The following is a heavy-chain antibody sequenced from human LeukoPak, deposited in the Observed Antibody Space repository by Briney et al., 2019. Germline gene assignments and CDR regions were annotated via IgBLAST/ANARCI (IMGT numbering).Heavy chain of an antibody. J-gene: IGHJ4*02. CDR3: AKEAQRTGGILTGPHYFDY. D-gene: IGHD3-9*01. V-gene: IGHV3-23*01. CDR1: GFTFSSYA. CDR2: ISGSGGST. Sequence: PGGSLRLSCAASGFTFSSYAMSWVRQAPGKGLEWVSAISGSGGSTYYADSVKGRFTISRDNSKNTLYLQMNSLRAEDAAVYYCAKEAQRTGGILTGPHYFDYWGQGTLVTVSS.